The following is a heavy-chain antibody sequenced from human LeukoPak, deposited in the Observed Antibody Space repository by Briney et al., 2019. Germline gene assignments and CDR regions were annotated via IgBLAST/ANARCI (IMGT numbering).Heavy chain of an antibody. CDR2: IYTSGST. J-gene: IGHJ5*02. D-gene: IGHD6-6*01. V-gene: IGHV4-61*02. CDR1: GGSISSAGYY. CDR3: ARDHIAARQGPTNWFDP. Sequence: SQTLSLTCTVSGGSISSAGYYWSWIRQPAGKGLEWIGRIYTSGSTNYNPSLKSRVTISVDRSKNQFSLKLSSVTAADTAVYYCARDHIAARQGPTNWFDPWGQGTLVTVSS.